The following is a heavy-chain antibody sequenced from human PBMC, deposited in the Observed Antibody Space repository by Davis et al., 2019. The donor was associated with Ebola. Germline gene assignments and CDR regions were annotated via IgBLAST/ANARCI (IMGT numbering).Heavy chain of an antibody. CDR2: ISAYNGNT. D-gene: IGHD1-26*01. CDR1: GYSFSSYA. Sequence: ASVKVSCKTSGYSFSSYAISWVRQAPGQGLEWMGWISAYNGNTNYAQKVQGRVTMTTDTSTGTAYLDLRSLRSDDTAVYFCARTSIVGTTTTASDIWGQGTLVTVSS. J-gene: IGHJ3*02. CDR3: ARTSIVGTTTTASDI. V-gene: IGHV1-18*01.